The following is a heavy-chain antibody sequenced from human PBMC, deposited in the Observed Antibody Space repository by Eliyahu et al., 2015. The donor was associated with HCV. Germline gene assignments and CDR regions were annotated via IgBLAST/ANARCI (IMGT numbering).Heavy chain of an antibody. CDR3: ARGRSNSSSGGMDV. J-gene: IGHJ6*02. CDR2: ISWDGAFT. Sequence: EVQLVESGGGVVQPGGSLRLSCAASGFSXFAFDDYTLHWVRQAPGKGLEWLSLISWDGAFTYYTDSVRGRFIISRDNRKNSLYLQMSRLTFEDTALYYCARGRSNSSSGGMDVWGQGTTVVVSS. CDR1: GFSXFAFDDYT. V-gene: IGHV3-43*01. D-gene: IGHD6-6*01.